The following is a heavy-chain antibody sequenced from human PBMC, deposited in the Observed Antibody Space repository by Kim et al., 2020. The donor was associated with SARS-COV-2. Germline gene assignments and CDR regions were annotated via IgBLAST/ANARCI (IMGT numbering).Heavy chain of an antibody. J-gene: IGHJ5*02. CDR1: GFTFSSYA. CDR3: AKDMTPKTVAGTHWFDP. Sequence: GGSLRLSCAASGFTFSSYAMSWVRQAPGKGLEWVSAISGSGGSTYYADSVKGRFTISRDNSKNTLYLQMNSLRAEDTAVYYCAKDMTPKTVAGTHWFDPWGQGTLVTVSS. D-gene: IGHD6-19*01. V-gene: IGHV3-23*01. CDR2: ISGSGGST.